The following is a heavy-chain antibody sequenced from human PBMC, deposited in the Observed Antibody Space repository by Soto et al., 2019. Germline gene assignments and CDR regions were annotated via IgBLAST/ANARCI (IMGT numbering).Heavy chain of an antibody. J-gene: IGHJ4*02. CDR1: GFTFSSYA. CDR2: ISGSGGST. Sequence: EVQLLESGGGLVQPGGSLRLSCAASGFTFSSYAMSWVRQAPGTGLEWVSAISGSGGSTYYADSVKGRFTISRDNSKNTLYRQMNSLRAEDTAVYYCATHLLIGYSYGYFFDYWGQGTLVTVSS. CDR3: ATHLLIGYSYGYFFDY. D-gene: IGHD5-18*01. V-gene: IGHV3-23*01.